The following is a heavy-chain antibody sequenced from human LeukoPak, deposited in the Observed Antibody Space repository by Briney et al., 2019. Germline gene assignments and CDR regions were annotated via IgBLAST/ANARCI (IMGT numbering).Heavy chain of an antibody. J-gene: IGHJ6*02. CDR3: AKSRHCSGTSCSLDYYGMDV. CDR1: GFTFSSYG. V-gene: IGHV3-30*02. CDR2: IRYDGSNK. D-gene: IGHD2-2*01. Sequence: GGSLRLSCAASGFTFSSYGMHWVRQAPGKGLEWVAFIRYDGSNKYYADSVKGRFTISRDNSKNTLYLQMNSLRAEDTAVYYCAKSRHCSGTSCSLDYYGMDVWGQGTTVTVSS.